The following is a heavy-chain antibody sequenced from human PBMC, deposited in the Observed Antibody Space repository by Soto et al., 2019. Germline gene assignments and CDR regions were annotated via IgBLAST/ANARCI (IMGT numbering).Heavy chain of an antibody. CDR1: GGSISSGAYY. J-gene: IGHJ4*02. V-gene: IGHV4-31*03. Sequence: QVQLQESGPGLVKPSQTLSLTCTVSGGSISSGAYYWSWIRQHPGKGLECIGYIYYSGSTYYNPSLKSRVTISVDTSENQFSLKLSSVTAADTAVYYCPRYGSGSYYPTTFDYWGQGTLVTVSS. CDR2: IYYSGST. D-gene: IGHD3-10*01. CDR3: PRYGSGSYYPTTFDY.